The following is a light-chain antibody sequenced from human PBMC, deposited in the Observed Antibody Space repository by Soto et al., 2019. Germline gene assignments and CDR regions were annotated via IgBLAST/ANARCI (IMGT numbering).Light chain of an antibody. J-gene: IGKJ4*01. CDR1: QGISSY. CDR3: QQLRMYPST. Sequence: PVTQSPSFLSASVCERVTITCRASQGISSYLAWYQQKPGEAPKLLIYAASTLYGGVPSRFSGSGSGTDFALTITSLQAEDFATYYCQQLRMYPSTFGGGTKVDIK. CDR2: AAS. V-gene: IGKV1-9*01.